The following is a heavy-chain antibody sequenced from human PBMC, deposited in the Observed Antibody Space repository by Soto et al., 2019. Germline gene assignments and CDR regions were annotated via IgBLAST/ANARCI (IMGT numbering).Heavy chain of an antibody. D-gene: IGHD2-21*02. CDR3: AKAPWRAYCGGDCFADF. CDR1: GFSFRGYA. CDR2: ISFDGSNK. J-gene: IGHJ4*02. V-gene: IGHV3-30*18. Sequence: QVQLVESGGGVVQPGRSLRLSCAASGFSFRGYAMYWVRQAPGKGLEWVAIISFDGSNKYYADSVEGRFTISRDNSNNSLFPQMDNLRPEDTAVYYCAKAPWRAYCGGDCFADFWGQGTLVTVSS.